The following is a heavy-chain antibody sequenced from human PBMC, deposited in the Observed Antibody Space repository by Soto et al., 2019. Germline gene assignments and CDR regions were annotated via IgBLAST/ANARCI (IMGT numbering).Heavy chain of an antibody. Sequence: PSETLSLTCAVYGGSFSGYYWSWIRQPPGKGLEWIGEINHSGSTNYNPSLKSRVTISVDTSKNQFSLKLSSVTAADTAVYYCARGRRYSYGRPAFGAFDIWGQGTMVTVSS. CDR2: INHSGST. CDR3: ARGRRYSYGRPAFGAFDI. CDR1: GGSFSGYY. V-gene: IGHV4-34*01. D-gene: IGHD5-18*01. J-gene: IGHJ3*02.